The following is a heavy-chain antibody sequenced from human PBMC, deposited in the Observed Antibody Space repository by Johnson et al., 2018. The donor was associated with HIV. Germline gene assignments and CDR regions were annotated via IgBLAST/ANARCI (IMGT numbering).Heavy chain of an antibody. CDR3: QKGGAYSYGWGDDAFDI. CDR1: GFTFSNVW. J-gene: IGHJ3*02. D-gene: IGHD5-18*01. V-gene: IGHV3-15*01. Sequence: VQLVESGGGLVKPGGSLRLSCAASGFTFSNVWMSWVRQAPGKGLAWVGRIKRKIEGEATDYAAPVKGRFTIPRDDSKNTLFLQIRILKTDGTAVYYGQKGGAYSYGWGDDAFDIWGQGTMVTVSS. CDR2: IKRKIEGEAT.